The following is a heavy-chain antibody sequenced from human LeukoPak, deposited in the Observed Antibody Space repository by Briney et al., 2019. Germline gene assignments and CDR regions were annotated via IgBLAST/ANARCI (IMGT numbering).Heavy chain of an antibody. D-gene: IGHD3-9*01. CDR1: GFTFSRYG. CDR3: AKATVLRYFDWLSLPNWFDP. J-gene: IGHJ5*02. CDR2: ISYDGSNK. V-gene: IGHV3-30*18. Sequence: PGGSLRLSCAASGFTFSRYGMHWVRQAPGKGLEWVAVISYDGSNKYYADSVKGRFTISRDNSKNTLYLQMNSLRAEDTAVYYCAKATVLRYFDWLSLPNWFDPWGQGTLVTVSS.